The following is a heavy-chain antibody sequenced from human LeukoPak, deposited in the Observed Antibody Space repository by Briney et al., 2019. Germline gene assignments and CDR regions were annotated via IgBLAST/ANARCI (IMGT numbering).Heavy chain of an antibody. CDR3: ARVPRVYVYYFDY. CDR2: IYYSGST. Sequence: SETLSLTCTVSGGSISSSSYYWGWIRQPPGKGLEWIGNIYYSGSTYYNPSLKSRVTISVDTSKNQFSLKLTSVTAADTAVYYCARVPRVYVYYFDYWGQGTLVTVSS. V-gene: IGHV4-39*07. J-gene: IGHJ4*02. D-gene: IGHD6-6*01. CDR1: GGSISSSSYY.